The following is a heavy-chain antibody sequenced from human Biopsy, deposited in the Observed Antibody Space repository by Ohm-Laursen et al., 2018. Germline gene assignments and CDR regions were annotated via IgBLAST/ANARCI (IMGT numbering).Heavy chain of an antibody. V-gene: IGHV4-59*01. Sequence: PSETLSLTCAVSGGSIGSFFWSWIRQPPGKGLEWIGYIYYTGSTDHNPSLQSRVTISVDTSKNHFSLRLRSVTPADTAIYCARDQGYYSDRTVPGYFDLWGRGTLVTVSS. J-gene: IGHJ2*01. CDR1: GGSIGSFF. D-gene: IGHD3-22*01. CDR3: ARDQGYYSDRTVPGYFDL. CDR2: IYYTGST.